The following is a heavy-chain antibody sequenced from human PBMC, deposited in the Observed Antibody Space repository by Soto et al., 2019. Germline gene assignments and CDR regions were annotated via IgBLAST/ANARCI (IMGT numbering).Heavy chain of an antibody. D-gene: IGHD6-6*01. CDR3: ARDQFYSSSSTYYYGMDV. J-gene: IGHJ6*02. Sequence: ASVKCSCKASGYTFTSYGISWVRQAPGQGLEWMGWISAYNGNTNYAQKLQGRVTMTTDTSTSTAYMELRSLRSDDTAVYYCARDQFYSSSSTYYYGMDVWRQGTTVGVSS. CDR1: GYTFTSYG. CDR2: ISAYNGNT. V-gene: IGHV1-18*01.